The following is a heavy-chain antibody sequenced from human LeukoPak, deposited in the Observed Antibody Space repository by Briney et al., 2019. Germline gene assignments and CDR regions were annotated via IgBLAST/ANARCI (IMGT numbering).Heavy chain of an antibody. Sequence: SETLSLTCTVSGDSITSGYYWAWIRQPPGKGLEWIGSIFHSGSTYFNPSLRSRVTISLNTSKSQFSLILSSMTAADTAVYYCARTSSVDTALVGVHWFDPWGQGTLVTVSS. V-gene: IGHV4-38-2*02. CDR2: IFHSGST. CDR3: ARTSSVDTALVGVHWFDP. D-gene: IGHD5-18*01. CDR1: GDSITSGYY. J-gene: IGHJ5*02.